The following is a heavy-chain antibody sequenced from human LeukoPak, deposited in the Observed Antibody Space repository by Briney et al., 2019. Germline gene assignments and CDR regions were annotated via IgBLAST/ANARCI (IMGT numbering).Heavy chain of an antibody. V-gene: IGHV3-74*01. D-gene: IGHD2-8*01. CDR3: ARNGVASTFDI. CDR1: GFTVSSND. CDR2: ISPDGSGT. Sequence: GGSLRLSCAASGFTVSSNDMSWVRQTPGKGLVWVSYISPDGSGTNYADSVKGRFTISRDNPKNTLYLQMNSLRAEDTAVYYCARNGVASTFDIWGQGTMVTVSS. J-gene: IGHJ3*02.